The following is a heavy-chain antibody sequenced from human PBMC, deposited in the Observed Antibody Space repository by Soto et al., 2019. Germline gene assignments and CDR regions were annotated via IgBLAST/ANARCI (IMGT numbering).Heavy chain of an antibody. CDR1: GGSGSRGGYY. J-gene: IGHJ4*02. CDR2: IYCSGGS. V-gene: IGHV4-31*03. CDR3: ARGTDSDGYYSFDY. Sequence: TLSRTCXASGGSGSRGGYYWSWIRQHPGEGLEWIGSIYCSGGSYYIPSLKSRVTVSSDTSKNEISLRLTAVTAAYPAVYYCARGTDSDGYYSFDYWARESWSPSPQ. D-gene: IGHD3-22*01.